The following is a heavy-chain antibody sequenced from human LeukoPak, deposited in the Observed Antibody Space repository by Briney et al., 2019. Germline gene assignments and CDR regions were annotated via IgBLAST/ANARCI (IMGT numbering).Heavy chain of an antibody. CDR1: GFTFSNYG. J-gene: IGHJ4*02. CDR3: AKARIAVAGRGFDY. CDR2: ISGSGGST. Sequence: GGSLRLSCAASGFTFSNYGMSWVRQAPGKGLEWVSAISGSGGSTYYADSAKGRFTISRDNSKNTLYLQMNSLRAEDTAVYYCAKARIAVAGRGFDYWGQGTLVTVSS. D-gene: IGHD6-19*01. V-gene: IGHV3-23*01.